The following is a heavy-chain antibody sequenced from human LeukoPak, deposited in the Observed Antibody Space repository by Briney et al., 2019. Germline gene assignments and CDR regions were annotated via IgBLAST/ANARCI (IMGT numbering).Heavy chain of an antibody. D-gene: IGHD3-22*01. CDR2: INHSGST. CDR3: ARGRYYYDSSGYFIACSLDY. J-gene: IGHJ4*02. V-gene: IGHV4-34*01. CDR1: GGSFSGYY. Sequence: PSETLSLTCAVYGGSFSGYYWSWIRQPPGKGLEWIGEINHSGSTNYNPSLKSRVTISVDTSKNQFSLKLSSVTAADTAVYYCARGRYYYDSSGYFIACSLDYWGQGTLVTVSS.